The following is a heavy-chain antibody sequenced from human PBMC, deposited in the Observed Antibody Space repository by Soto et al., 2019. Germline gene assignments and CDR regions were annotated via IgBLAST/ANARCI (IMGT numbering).Heavy chain of an antibody. Sequence: SVKVSCKVSGYTLTELSMHWVRQAPGKGLEWMGGFDPEDGETIYAQKFQGRVTMTEDTSTDTAYMELSSLRSEDTAVYYCATGLSSSWYYYYYGMDVWGQATTVTVSS. V-gene: IGHV1-24*01. D-gene: IGHD6-13*01. J-gene: IGHJ6*02. CDR3: ATGLSSSWYYYYYGMDV. CDR1: GYTLTELS. CDR2: FDPEDGET.